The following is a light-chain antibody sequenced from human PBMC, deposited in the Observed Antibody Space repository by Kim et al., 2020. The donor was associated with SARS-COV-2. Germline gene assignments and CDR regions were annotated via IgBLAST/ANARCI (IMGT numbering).Light chain of an antibody. Sequence: SPGQTASITCSGDKLGDKYACWYQKKPGQSPVLVIYQDSKRPSGIPERFSGSNSGNTATLTISGTQAMDEADYYCQAWDSSTFYVFGTGTKVTVL. V-gene: IGLV3-1*01. CDR1: KLGDKY. CDR2: QDS. J-gene: IGLJ1*01. CDR3: QAWDSSTFYV.